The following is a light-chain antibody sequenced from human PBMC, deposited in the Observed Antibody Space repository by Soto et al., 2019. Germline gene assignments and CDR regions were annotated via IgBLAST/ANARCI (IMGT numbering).Light chain of an antibody. CDR2: WAS. CDR3: QQYYSTPRT. J-gene: IGKJ5*01. CDR1: QSVFYSSNNKNY. V-gene: IGKV4-1*01. Sequence: IVMTQSPDSLTVSLGARATINCKSSQSVFYSSNNKNYLAWYQQKPGQSPKLLIYWASTRESGVPDRFSGSGSGTDFTLTISGLQAGDVAVYYCQQYYSTPRTFGQGTRLEIK.